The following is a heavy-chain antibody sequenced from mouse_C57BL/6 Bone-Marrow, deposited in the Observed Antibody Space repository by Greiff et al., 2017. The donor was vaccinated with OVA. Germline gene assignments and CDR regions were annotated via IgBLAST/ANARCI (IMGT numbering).Heavy chain of an antibody. J-gene: IGHJ4*01. V-gene: IGHV6-3*01. Sequence: EVMLVESGGGLVQPGGSMKLSCVASGFTFSNYWMNWVRQSPEKGLEWVAQIRLKSDNYATHYAESVKGRFTISRDDSKSSVYLQMNNLRAEDTGIYYCTLYYYGSSYPLDYWGQGTSVTVSS. D-gene: IGHD1-1*01. CDR2: IRLKSDNYAT. CDR1: GFTFSNYW. CDR3: TLYYYGSSYPLDY.